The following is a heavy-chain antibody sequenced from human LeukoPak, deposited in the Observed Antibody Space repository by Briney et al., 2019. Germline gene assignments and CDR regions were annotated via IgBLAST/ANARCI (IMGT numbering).Heavy chain of an antibody. J-gene: IGHJ6*02. V-gene: IGHV3-48*03. CDR1: GFTFSSYE. D-gene: IGHD6-19*01. CDR3: ARLRGWTYGMDV. CDR2: ISSSGSTI. Sequence: GGSLRLSCAASGFTFSSYEMNWVRQAPEKGLEWVSYISSSGSTIYYADSVKGRFTISRDNAKNSLYLQMNSLRAEDTAVYYCARLRGWTYGMDVWGQGTTVTVSS.